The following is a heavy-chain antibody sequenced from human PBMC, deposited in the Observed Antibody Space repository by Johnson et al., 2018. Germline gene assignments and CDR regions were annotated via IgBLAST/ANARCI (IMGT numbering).Heavy chain of an antibody. CDR1: GFTFSGSA. V-gene: IGHV3-7*05. CDR3: ARDRGGKDY. J-gene: IGHJ4*02. CDR2: MNEDGSQR. D-gene: IGHD3-16*01. Sequence: VQLQESGGGLVKPGGSLKLSCAASGFTFSGSAMHGVRQASGKGLEWVANMNEDGSQRNYVDSVKGRFTISRDNAKNSLFLQMNSLRAEDTAVYCCARDRGGKDYWGQGTLVTVAS.